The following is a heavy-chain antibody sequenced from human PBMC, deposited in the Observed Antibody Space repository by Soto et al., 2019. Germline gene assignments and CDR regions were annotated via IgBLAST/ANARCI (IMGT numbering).Heavy chain of an antibody. D-gene: IGHD5-18*01. J-gene: IGHJ2*01. CDR1: GFSFGHYG. Sequence: QVRLVESGGGVAQPGRSLTLSCAASGFSFGHYGMHWVRQAPGKGLEWVALTSYEGSKTYYGESVKGRFTISRDNSRNTLYLQMSRLRMYDKADYYCARDDRDYSYGLDWYGDFWGRGALVTVSS. V-gene: IGHV3-30*03. CDR2: TSYEGSKT. CDR3: ARDDRDYSYGLDWYGDF.